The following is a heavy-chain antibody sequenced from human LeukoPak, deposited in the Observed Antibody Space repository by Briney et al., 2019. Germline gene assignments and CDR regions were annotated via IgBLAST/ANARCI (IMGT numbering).Heavy chain of an antibody. CDR2: IYAGNSET. V-gene: IGHV5-51*01. CDR3: ARDIAVSGLYFDF. J-gene: IGHJ4*02. Sequence: GESLKISCQTSGYSFNNFWIGWLRQMPGKGLEWMGIIYAGNSETRYSPPFQGQVTISVDRSMNIAYLQWSSLKASDTAIYYCARDIAVSGLYFDFWGQGTLVTVSS. CDR1: GYSFNNFW. D-gene: IGHD6-19*01.